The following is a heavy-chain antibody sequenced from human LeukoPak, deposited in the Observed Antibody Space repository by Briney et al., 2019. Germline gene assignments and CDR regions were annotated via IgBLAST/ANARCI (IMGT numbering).Heavy chain of an antibody. CDR3: ARGRWGRNAFDI. D-gene: IGHD7-27*01. J-gene: IGHJ3*02. Sequence: PSETLSLTCTVSGYSIISDYFWGWIRQPPGKGLEWIGTIYHSGSTYYSPSLKSRVTISGDTSKNQFSLKMTSVTAADTAVYYCARGRWGRNAFDIWGQGTMVTVSS. V-gene: IGHV4-38-2*02. CDR2: IYHSGST. CDR1: GYSIISDYF.